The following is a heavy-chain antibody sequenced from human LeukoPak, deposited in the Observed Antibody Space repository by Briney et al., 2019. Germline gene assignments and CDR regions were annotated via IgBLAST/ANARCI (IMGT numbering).Heavy chain of an antibody. J-gene: IGHJ4*02. CDR3: TRHVVEMATIQVY. D-gene: IGHD5-24*01. CDR1: GFTFSGSA. Sequence: GGSLRLSCAASGFTFSGSAMHWVRQASGKGLGWVGRIRSKANSYATAYAASVKGRFTISRDDSKNTAYLQMNSLKTEDTAVYYCTRHVVEMATIQVYWGQGTLVTVSS. CDR2: IRSKANSYAT. V-gene: IGHV3-73*01.